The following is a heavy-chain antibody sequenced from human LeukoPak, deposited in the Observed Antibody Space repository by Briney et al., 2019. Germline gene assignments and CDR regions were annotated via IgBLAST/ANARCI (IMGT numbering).Heavy chain of an antibody. J-gene: IGHJ4*02. CDR3: ARDRGVPRPYYFDQ. CDR1: GGSVRSSSYY. D-gene: IGHD3-10*01. Sequence: NTSETLSLTCTVSGGSVRSSSYYWGCIRQPPGKGLEWIGSVHYNGSTCYNPSLGGRVIMSIDTSKNQFSLKLTSVTAADTAMYYCARDRGVPRPYYFDQWGQGTLVTVSS. V-gene: IGHV4-39*07. CDR2: VHYNGST.